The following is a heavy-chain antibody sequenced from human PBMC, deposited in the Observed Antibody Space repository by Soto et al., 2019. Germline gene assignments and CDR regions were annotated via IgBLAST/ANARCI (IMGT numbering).Heavy chain of an antibody. CDR2: ISYDGSNK. CDR3: AKPLYYGSSIIDY. D-gene: IGHD3-10*01. V-gene: IGHV3-30*18. CDR1: GFTFSSYG. J-gene: IGHJ4*02. Sequence: GGSLRLSCAASGFTFSSYGMHWVRQAPGKGLEWVAVISYDGSNKYYADSVKGRFTISRDNSKNTLYLQMNSLRAEDTAVYYCAKPLYYGSSIIDYWGQGTLVTVS.